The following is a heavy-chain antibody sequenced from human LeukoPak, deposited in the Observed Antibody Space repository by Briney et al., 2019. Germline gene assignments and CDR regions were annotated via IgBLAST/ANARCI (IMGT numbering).Heavy chain of an antibody. CDR1: GGTFSSYA. J-gene: IGHJ5*02. D-gene: IGHD2-2*01. V-gene: IGHV1-69*04. CDR2: IIPILGIA. CDR3: ARASHAVVVVPAAPFDP. Sequence: GASVKVSCKASGGTFSSYAISWVRQAPGQGLEWMGRIIPILGIANYAQKFQGRVTITADKSTSTAYMELSSLRSEDTAVYYCARASHAVVVVPAAPFDPWGQGTLVTVSS.